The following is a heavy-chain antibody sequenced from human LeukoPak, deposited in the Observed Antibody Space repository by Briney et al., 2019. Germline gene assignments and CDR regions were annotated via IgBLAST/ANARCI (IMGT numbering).Heavy chain of an antibody. D-gene: IGHD5-12*01. J-gene: IGHJ6*02. CDR2: INPNSGGT. CDR3: ARERCVEGGYVSFLGTGGHYYYGMDV. Sequence: GASVKVSFKASGYTFTGYYMHWVRQAPGQGLEWMGWINPNSGGTNYAQKFQGRVTMTRDTSISTAYMELSRLRSDDTAVYYCARERCVEGGYVSFLGTGGHYYYGMDVWGQGTTVTVSS. V-gene: IGHV1-2*02. CDR1: GYTFTGYY.